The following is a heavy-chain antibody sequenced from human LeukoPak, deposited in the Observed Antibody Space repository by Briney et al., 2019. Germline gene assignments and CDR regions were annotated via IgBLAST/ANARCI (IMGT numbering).Heavy chain of an antibody. CDR1: GFTFSSYA. D-gene: IGHD6-19*01. Sequence: GGSLRLSCAASGFTFSSYAMSWVRQASGKGLEWVSAISGSSGNTYYADSVKGRFTISRDNSKNTPYLQMNSLRAEDTAVYYCAKEHGYSSGWFAHWGQGTLVTVSS. J-gene: IGHJ5*02. CDR2: ISGSSGNT. V-gene: IGHV3-23*01. CDR3: AKEHGYSSGWFAH.